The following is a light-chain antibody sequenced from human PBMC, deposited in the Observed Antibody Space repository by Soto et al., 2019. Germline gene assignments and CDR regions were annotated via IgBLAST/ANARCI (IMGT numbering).Light chain of an antibody. V-gene: IGKV1-39*01. J-gene: IGKJ1*01. CDR1: QSISNY. Sequence: DIQMTQSPSSLSASVGDRVTITCRASQSISNYLNWYQQKPGKAPKLLIYAASSLQSGVPSRFSGSGSGTDFTLNISSLQPEDFATYYCQQSYSTRWTFGQGTKVEIK. CDR2: AAS. CDR3: QQSYSTRWT.